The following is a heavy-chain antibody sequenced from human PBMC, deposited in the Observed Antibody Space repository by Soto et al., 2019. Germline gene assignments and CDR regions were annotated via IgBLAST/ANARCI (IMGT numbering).Heavy chain of an antibody. Sequence: QITLKESGPTLVKPTQTLTLTCTFSGFSLSTSGVGVGWIRQPPGKTLEWLAFIYWDDDKRYSPSLKSRLTSNKDTSKKQVVLTRTNMDAVDTATYYCAPRLRGSGWYYFDYWGQGTLVTVSS. CDR2: IYWDDDK. CDR3: APRLRGSGWYYFDY. J-gene: IGHJ4*02. D-gene: IGHD6-19*01. CDR1: GFSLSTSGVG. V-gene: IGHV2-5*02.